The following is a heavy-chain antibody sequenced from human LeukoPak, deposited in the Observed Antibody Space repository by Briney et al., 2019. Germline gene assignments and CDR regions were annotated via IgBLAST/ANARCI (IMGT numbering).Heavy chain of an antibody. D-gene: IGHD3-10*01. CDR1: GGTFSSYA. V-gene: IGHV1-2*02. CDR3: TVWFGELTH. Sequence: GASVKVSCKASGGTFSSYAISWVRQAPGQGLEWMGWISPNSGGTNYAQKFQGRVTMTRDTSITTAYMDLSRLRSDDTAMYYCTVWFGELTHWSQGTLVTVSS. J-gene: IGHJ4*02. CDR2: ISPNSGGT.